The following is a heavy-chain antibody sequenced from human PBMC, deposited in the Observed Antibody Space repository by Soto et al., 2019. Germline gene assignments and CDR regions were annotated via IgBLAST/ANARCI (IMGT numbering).Heavy chain of an antibody. J-gene: IGHJ6*02. CDR1: GYSFTTYG. V-gene: IGHV1-18*01. CDR2: ISGYNGNT. Sequence: QVQLVQSGGEVKKPGASVKVSCKTSGYSFTTYGISWVRQAPGQGLEWMGWISGYNGNTNYAQKLQGRVTMTPDTSTSTAYMELRSLRSDDTAVYYCAREGPAPYYYYGMDVWGQGSTVAVSS. CDR3: AREGPAPYYYYGMDV.